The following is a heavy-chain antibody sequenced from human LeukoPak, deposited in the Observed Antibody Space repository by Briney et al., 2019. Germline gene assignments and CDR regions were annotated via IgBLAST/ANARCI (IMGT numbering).Heavy chain of an antibody. D-gene: IGHD4-17*01. CDR1: GFTFTIYS. CDR3: ARDIRGYGDFDC. J-gene: IGHJ4*02. V-gene: IGHV3-48*02. CDR2: ISSSGTTM. Sequence: PGGSLRLPCAASGFTFTIYSMNWVRQAPGKGLEWVSYISSSGTTMYYADSVKGRFTISRDNAKNSLYLQMNSLRDEDTAVYYCARDIRGYGDFDCWGQGTLVTVSS.